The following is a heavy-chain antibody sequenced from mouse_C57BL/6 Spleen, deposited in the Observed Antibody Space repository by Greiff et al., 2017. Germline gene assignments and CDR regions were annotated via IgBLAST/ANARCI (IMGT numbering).Heavy chain of an antibody. CDR3: ARSYYYGSSWDAKDY. CDR1: GYSFTSYY. Sequence: VQLQQSGPELVKPGASVKISCKASGYSFTSYYIHWVKQRPGQGLEWIGWIYPGSGNTKYNEKFKGKATLTADTSSSTAYMQLSSLASEDSAVYYCARSYYYGSSWDAKDYWGQGTSVTVSS. V-gene: IGHV1-66*01. J-gene: IGHJ4*01. CDR2: IYPGSGNT. D-gene: IGHD1-1*01.